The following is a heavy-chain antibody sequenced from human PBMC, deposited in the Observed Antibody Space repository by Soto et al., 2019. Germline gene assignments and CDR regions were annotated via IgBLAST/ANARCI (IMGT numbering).Heavy chain of an antibody. Sequence: PGASLRLSCADSGFTFSNAWMNWVRQAPGKGLEWVGRIKSKTDGGTTDYAAPVKGRFTISRDDSKNTLYLQMKSLKTEDTAVYYCITEGGYSGYHYVFHSYGMDVWGQGTKVTVSS. V-gene: IGHV3-15*07. CDR3: ITEGGYSGYHYVFHSYGMDV. D-gene: IGHD5-12*01. CDR1: GFTFSNAW. CDR2: IKSKTDGGTT. J-gene: IGHJ6*01.